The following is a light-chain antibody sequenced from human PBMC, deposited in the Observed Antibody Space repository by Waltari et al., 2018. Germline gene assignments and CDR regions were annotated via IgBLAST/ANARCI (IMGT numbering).Light chain of an antibody. V-gene: IGKV3-15*01. Sequence: EIVMTQSPATLSVFPGERATLSCRASQSIRSNLAWYQHKHGQAPGRLIYGASTRATGIPARFSGSGSGTEFTLTISSLQSEDFAVYFCQQYDNWLGTFGQGTKVEIK. CDR3: QQYDNWLGT. J-gene: IGKJ1*01. CDR1: QSIRSN. CDR2: GAS.